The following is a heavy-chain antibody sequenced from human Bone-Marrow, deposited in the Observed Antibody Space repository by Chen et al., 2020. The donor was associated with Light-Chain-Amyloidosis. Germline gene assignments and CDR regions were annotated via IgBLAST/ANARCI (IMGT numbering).Heavy chain of an antibody. D-gene: IGHD1-26*01. CDR2: VSGSGGST. CDR3: AKEGSIVGAPSDY. CDR1: GFTFSSYA. V-gene: IGHV3-23*01. Sequence: EVQLLESGGGLVQPGGSLRLSCAASGFTFSSYAMSWVRQAPGKGLEWVSAVSGSGGSTYYGDAVKGRFTISRDNSKNTLYLQMNSLRAEDTAVYYCAKEGSIVGAPSDYWGQGTLVTVSS. J-gene: IGHJ4*02.